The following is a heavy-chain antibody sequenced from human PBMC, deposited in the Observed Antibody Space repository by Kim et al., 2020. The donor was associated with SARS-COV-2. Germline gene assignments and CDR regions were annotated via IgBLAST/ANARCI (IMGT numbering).Heavy chain of an antibody. Sequence: GGSLRLSCEASGFAFSTYGMYWVRQAPGKGLEWVAVISKDGSNIYYADSVKGRFTISRDNSKNTLYLQLNSLIPEDTALYYCVKPFGRFFDYWGQGTLVTVST. V-gene: IGHV3-30*18. J-gene: IGHJ4*02. CDR1: GFAFSTYG. CDR3: VKPFGRFFDY. CDR2: ISKDGSNI. D-gene: IGHD1-26*01.